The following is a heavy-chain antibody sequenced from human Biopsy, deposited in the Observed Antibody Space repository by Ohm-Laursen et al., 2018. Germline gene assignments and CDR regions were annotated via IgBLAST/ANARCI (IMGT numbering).Heavy chain of an antibody. CDR1: GFTFSDYG. J-gene: IGHJ6*02. CDR2: IRRNSAII. V-gene: IGHV3-9*01. CDR3: ARDRGGARYGMDV. D-gene: IGHD1-26*01. Sequence: SLRLSCAASGFTFSDYGIHGVRNPPGKGLGWVSGIRRNSAIIDYADSVRGRFTISRDNARRFLFLQMNNLKSEDTAFYYCARDRGGARYGMDVWGRGTTVTVSS.